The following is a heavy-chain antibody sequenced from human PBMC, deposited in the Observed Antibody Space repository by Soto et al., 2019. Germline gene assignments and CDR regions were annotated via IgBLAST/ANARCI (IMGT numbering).Heavy chain of an antibody. D-gene: IGHD1-1*01. CDR1: GYAFTTYG. CDR2: ISAHNGXT. CDR3: ARGRYGDY. Sequence: QVHLVQSGAEVKKPGASVKVSCKGSGYAFTTYGITWVRQAPGQGLEWMGWISAHNGXTXYAQKLQGRVTVTRDTXXXXXXXXXXXXRSDDTAXYYCARGRYGDYWGQGALVTVSS. J-gene: IGHJ4*02. V-gene: IGHV1-18*01.